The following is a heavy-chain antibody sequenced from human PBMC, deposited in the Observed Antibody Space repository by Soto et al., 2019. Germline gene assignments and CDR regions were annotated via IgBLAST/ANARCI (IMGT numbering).Heavy chain of an antibody. CDR1: AGSISRYY. J-gene: IGHJ4*02. CDR3: VGSLMSRAMESFDY. V-gene: IGHV4-59*01. CDR2: ISYTVDA. Sequence: PSETLSLTCSVSAGSISRYYWGWVRQSPGEGLEWIAHISYTVDASYNPSLKSRATISLDTSKNQIALRLMSVTAADTAVYYCVGSLMSRAMESFDYWGQGILVTVSS. D-gene: IGHD5-18*01.